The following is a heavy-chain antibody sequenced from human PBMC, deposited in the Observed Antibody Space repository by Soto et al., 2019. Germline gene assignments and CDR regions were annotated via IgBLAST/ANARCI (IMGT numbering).Heavy chain of an antibody. CDR2: IYYSGST. CDR3: ASGDYGDYVARD. J-gene: IGHJ4*02. V-gene: IGHV4-61*01. D-gene: IGHD4-17*01. Sequence: ASETLSLTCTVSGGSVSSGSYYWSWIRQPPGKGLEWIGYIYYSGSTNYNPSLKSRVTISVDTSKNQFSRKLSSVTAADTAVYYCASGDYGDYVARDWGQGTLVTVSS. CDR1: GGSVSSGSYY.